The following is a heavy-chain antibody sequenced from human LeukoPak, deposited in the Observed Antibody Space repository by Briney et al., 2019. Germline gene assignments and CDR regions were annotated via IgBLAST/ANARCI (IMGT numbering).Heavy chain of an antibody. Sequence: GGSLRLSCAASGFTFTNYWMSWVRQAPGKGLELVANIKQDRSEKYYVDSVKGRFTISRDNAKNSLYLQMNSLRAEDTAVYYCASTRPSALWGQGTLVTVSS. J-gene: IGHJ4*02. CDR2: IKQDRSEK. V-gene: IGHV3-7*01. CDR1: GFTFTNYW. D-gene: IGHD6-6*01. CDR3: ASTRPSAL.